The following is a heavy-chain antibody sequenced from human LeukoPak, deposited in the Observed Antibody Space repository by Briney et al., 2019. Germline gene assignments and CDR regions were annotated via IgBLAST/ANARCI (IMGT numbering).Heavy chain of an antibody. D-gene: IGHD3-9*01. J-gene: IGHJ4*02. CDR2: IIPILGIA. Sequence: SVKLSCKASGGTFSSYAISWVRQAPGQGLEWMGRIIPILGIANYAQKFQGRVIITADKSTSTAYMELSSLRSEDTAVYYCARDYYDILTGSPLYYFDYWGQGTLVTVSS. CDR3: ARDYYDILTGSPLYYFDY. V-gene: IGHV1-69*04. CDR1: GGTFSSYA.